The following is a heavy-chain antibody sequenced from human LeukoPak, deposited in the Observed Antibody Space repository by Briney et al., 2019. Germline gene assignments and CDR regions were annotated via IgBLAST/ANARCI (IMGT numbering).Heavy chain of an antibody. CDR3: ARDDSFFPY. D-gene: IGHD5-18*01. V-gene: IGHV3-23*01. CDR2: ISDNEGRT. CDR1: GFTSNYYA. J-gene: IGHJ4*02. Sequence: GESLRLSSAASGFTSNYYAMSWVRQAPGKGLEWVSGISDNEGRTYYTDSVKGRFTISRDKTKNTVFLRMHNLRADDTAVYFCARDDSFFPYWGQGALVTVSS.